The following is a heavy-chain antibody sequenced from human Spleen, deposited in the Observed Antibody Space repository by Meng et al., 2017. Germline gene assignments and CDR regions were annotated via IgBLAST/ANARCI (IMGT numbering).Heavy chain of an antibody. Sequence: QITLKESGPTLVKPTQTLTLTCTFSGFSLFTNGVGVGWIRQPPGKAPEWLALIYWNDDGRYSPSLKSRLTITKDISGNQVVLTMTNMDPVDTATYYCVHSEVTTYYFDYWGQGILVTVSS. D-gene: IGHD4-17*01. CDR1: GFSLFTNGVG. J-gene: IGHJ4*02. V-gene: IGHV2-5*01. CDR3: VHSEVTTYYFDY. CDR2: IYWNDDG.